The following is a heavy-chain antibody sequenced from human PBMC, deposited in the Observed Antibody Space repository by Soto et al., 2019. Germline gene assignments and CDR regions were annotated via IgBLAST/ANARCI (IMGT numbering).Heavy chain of an antibody. D-gene: IGHD1-1*01. J-gene: IGHJ3*02. Sequence: QVQLQQWGAGLLKPSETLSLTCAVYGGFVSSGSYYWSWIRQPPGKGLEWIGEMSHSGGTHFNPSLNSRVTISVDTSKNQCSLKMSSVTAADTALYYCARVERGTATTVVDAFDIWGPGTMVTVSS. CDR2: MSHSGGT. CDR1: GGFVSSGSYY. CDR3: ARVERGTATTVVDAFDI. V-gene: IGHV4-34*01.